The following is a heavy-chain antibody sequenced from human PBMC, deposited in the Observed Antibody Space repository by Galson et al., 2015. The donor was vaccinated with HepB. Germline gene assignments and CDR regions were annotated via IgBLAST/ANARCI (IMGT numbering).Heavy chain of an antibody. D-gene: IGHD2-8*01. CDR1: GFTFSAYS. CDR3: ATTKLGNGAYWTLEI. V-gene: IGHV3-21*01. J-gene: IGHJ3*02. CDR2: ISSNSHSI. Sequence: SLRVSCAASGFTFSAYSMSWVRQAPGKGLEWVSSISSNSHSINYVHSVQGRLTVARDNVRNTVSLQMTSLTAEDSAVYFCATTKLGNGAYWTLEIWGPGTLVTVSS.